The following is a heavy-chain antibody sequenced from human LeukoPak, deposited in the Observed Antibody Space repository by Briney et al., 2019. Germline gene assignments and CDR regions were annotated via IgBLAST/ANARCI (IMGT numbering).Heavy chain of an antibody. J-gene: IGHJ6*02. CDR3: ARDRSVWFGYPQDYYYGMDV. Sequence: PGGSLRLSCAASGFTFSSYWMHWVRHAPGKGLVWVSRINSDGRSTSYADSVKGRFTISRDNAKNTLYLQMNSLRAEDTAVYYCARDRSVWFGYPQDYYYGMDVWGQGTTVTVSS. D-gene: IGHD3-10*01. CDR2: INSDGRST. V-gene: IGHV3-74*01. CDR1: GFTFSSYW.